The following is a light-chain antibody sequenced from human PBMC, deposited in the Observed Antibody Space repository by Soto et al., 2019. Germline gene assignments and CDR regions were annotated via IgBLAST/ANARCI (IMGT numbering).Light chain of an antibody. J-gene: IGKJ1*01. Sequence: DIQMTQSPSSLSASVGDRVTLTCRASQSISSYLNWYQQKPGKAPKLLIYAASSLQSGVPSRFSGSGSGTEFTLTISSLQPDDFATYYCQQYTSPPWTFGQGTKVDIK. CDR3: QQYTSPPWT. CDR1: QSISSY. CDR2: AAS. V-gene: IGKV1-39*01.